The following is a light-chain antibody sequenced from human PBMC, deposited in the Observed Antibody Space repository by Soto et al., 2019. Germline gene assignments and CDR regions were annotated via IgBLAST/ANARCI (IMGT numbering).Light chain of an antibody. V-gene: IGKV3-20*01. CDR2: GAS. CDR1: QSVSSSN. CDR3: QQYGSSPPWT. Sequence: EIVLTQSPGTLSLSPGERTTLPCRASQSVSSSNLAWYQQKPGQAPRLLIYGASSRATGIPDRFRGSGSGTDFTLTISSLEPEDFAVYYCQQYGSSPPWTFGQGTKVDIK. J-gene: IGKJ1*01.